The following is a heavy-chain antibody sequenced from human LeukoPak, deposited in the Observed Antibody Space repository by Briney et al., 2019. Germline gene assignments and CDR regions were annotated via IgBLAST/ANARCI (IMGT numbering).Heavy chain of an antibody. CDR2: IKPDGTTK. V-gene: IGHV3-7*01. Sequence: GGSLRLSCAASGFPFSSYSMTWVRQAPGKGLEWVANIKPDGTTKFYVDSVKGRFTISRDNSKNTLYLQMNSLRAEDTAVYYCAREGIAAAGPYFDYWGQGTLVTVSS. CDR1: GFPFSSYS. J-gene: IGHJ4*02. CDR3: AREGIAAAGPYFDY. D-gene: IGHD6-13*01.